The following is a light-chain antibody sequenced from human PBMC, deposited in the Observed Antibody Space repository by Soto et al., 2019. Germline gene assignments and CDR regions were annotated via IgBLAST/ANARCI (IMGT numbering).Light chain of an antibody. CDR3: EQYDSSPWT. Sequence: EIVLTQSPGTLSLSPGXXXXXXXXASXXVXSXXFAWYQQKPGQAPRLLIYGASSRATGIPDRFSGSGSGTDFTLTISRLEPEDFAVYYCEQYDSSPWTFGQGTKVEIK. CDR1: XXVXSXX. V-gene: IGKV3-20*01. J-gene: IGKJ1*01. CDR2: GAS.